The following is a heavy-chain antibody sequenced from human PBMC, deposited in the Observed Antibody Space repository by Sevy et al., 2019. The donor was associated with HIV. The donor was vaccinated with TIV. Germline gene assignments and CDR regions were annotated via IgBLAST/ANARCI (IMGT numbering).Heavy chain of an antibody. CDR3: ARDRGGITMVRAYYFDY. V-gene: IGHV3-48*04. J-gene: IGHJ4*02. CDR1: GFTFSSYS. Sequence: GGSLRLSCAASGFTFSSYSMNWVRQAPGKGLEWVSYISSSSSTIYYTDSVKGRFTISRDNAKNSLYLQMNSLRAEDTAVYYCARDRGGITMVRAYYFDYWGQGTLVTVSS. CDR2: ISSSSSTI. D-gene: IGHD3-10*01.